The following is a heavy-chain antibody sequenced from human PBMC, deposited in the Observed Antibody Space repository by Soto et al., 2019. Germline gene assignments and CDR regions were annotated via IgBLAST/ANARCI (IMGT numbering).Heavy chain of an antibody. CDR1: GYSFVSFW. J-gene: IGHJ4*02. D-gene: IGHD6-25*01. V-gene: IGHV5-51*01. Sequence: CNTSGYSFVSFWIGWVRQMPGQGLEWMGVIHPGGSDTRYSPAFEGLVTISADRSTNTAYLQWSSLKASDTAMYYCARRPFRGAAADYWGQGTLVTVSS. CDR3: ARRPFRGAAADY. CDR2: IHPGGSDT.